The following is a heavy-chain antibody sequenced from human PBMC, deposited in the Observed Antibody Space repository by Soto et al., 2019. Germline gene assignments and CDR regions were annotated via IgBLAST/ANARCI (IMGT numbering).Heavy chain of an antibody. CDR3: VRSSGWIFDF. CDR2: IKKEGGEK. Sequence: PGGSLRLSCAASGFTSNDYWMNWVRQAPGKGLEWVANIKKEGGEKNYADSVQGRFTISRDDTKNFAYLQMNSLRAEDTAVYFCVRSSGWIFDFWGQGGLVTVSS. D-gene: IGHD6-19*01. V-gene: IGHV3-7*03. CDR1: GFTSNDYW. J-gene: IGHJ4*02.